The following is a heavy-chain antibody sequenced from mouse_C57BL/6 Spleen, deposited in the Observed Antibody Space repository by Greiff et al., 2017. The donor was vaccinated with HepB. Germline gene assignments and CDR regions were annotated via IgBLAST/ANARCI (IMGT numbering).Heavy chain of an antibody. CDR1: GYTFTSYW. CDR2: IYPGSGST. J-gene: IGHJ2*01. V-gene: IGHV1-55*01. Sequence: QVHVKQSGAELVKPGASVKMSCKASGYTFTSYWITWVKQRPGQGLEWIGDIYPGSGSTNYNEKFKSKATLTVDTSSSTAYMQLSSLTSEDSAVYYCAREGFYYSNYSDYWGQGTTLTVSS. D-gene: IGHD2-5*01. CDR3: AREGFYYSNYSDY.